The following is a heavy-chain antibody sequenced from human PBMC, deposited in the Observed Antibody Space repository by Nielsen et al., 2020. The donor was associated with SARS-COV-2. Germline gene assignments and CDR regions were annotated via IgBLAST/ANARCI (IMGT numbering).Heavy chain of an antibody. CDR1: GFTFSSYG. D-gene: IGHD3-10*01. J-gene: IGHJ4*02. CDR3: AKDMLLWFGELLAAPDY. Sequence: GESLKISCAASGFTFSSYGMHWVRQAPGKGLEWVAVIWYDGSNKYYADSVKGRFTISRDNSKNTLYLQMNSLRAEDTAVYYCAKDMLLWFGELLAAPDYWGQGTLVTVSS. CDR2: IWYDGSNK. V-gene: IGHV3-30*02.